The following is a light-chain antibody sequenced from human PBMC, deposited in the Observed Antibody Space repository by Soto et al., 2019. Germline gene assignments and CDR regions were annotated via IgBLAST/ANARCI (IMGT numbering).Light chain of an antibody. CDR3: QQYGRSPT. J-gene: IGKJ2*01. CDR2: GAS. Sequence: EIVLTQSPGTLSLSPGERATLSCRASQTVSDNFLAWYLQKPGQAPRLLIYGASSRVTGIPDRFSGSGSGTDFTLTISRLEPEDSAVYYCQQYGRSPTFGQGTKLEIK. V-gene: IGKV3-20*01. CDR1: QTVSDNF.